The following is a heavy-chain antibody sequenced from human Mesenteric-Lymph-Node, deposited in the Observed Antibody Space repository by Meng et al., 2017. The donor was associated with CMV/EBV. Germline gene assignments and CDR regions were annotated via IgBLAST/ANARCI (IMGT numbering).Heavy chain of an antibody. J-gene: IGHJ6*02. V-gene: IGHV3-7*01. D-gene: IGHD5-18*01. CDR2: IKQDGSEK. CDR3: ARAGRKGSYGYYYYGMDV. Sequence: GESLKISCAASGFTFSSLGMNWVRQAPGKGLEWVANIKQDGSEKYYVDSVKGRFTISRDNAKNSLYLQMNSLRAEDTAVYYCARAGRKGSYGYYYYGMDVWGQGTTVTVSS. CDR1: GFTFSSLG.